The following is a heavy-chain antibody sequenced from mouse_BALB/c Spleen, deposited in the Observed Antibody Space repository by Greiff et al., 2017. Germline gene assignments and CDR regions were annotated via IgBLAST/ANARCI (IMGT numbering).Heavy chain of an antibody. CDR3: ARRNYGSIHWYFDV. D-gene: IGHD1-1*01. J-gene: IGHJ1*01. V-gene: IGHV3-6*02. CDR1: GYSITSGYY. Sequence: EVQLQQSGPGLVKPSQSLSLTCSVTGYSITSGYYWNWIRQFPGNKLEWMGYISYDGSNNYNPSLKNRISITRDTSKNQFFLKLNSVTTEDTATYYCARRNYGSIHWYFDVWGAGTTVTVSS. CDR2: ISYDGSN.